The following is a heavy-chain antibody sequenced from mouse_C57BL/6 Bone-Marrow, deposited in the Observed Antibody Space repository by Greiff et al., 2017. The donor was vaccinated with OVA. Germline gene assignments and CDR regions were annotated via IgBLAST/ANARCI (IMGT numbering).Heavy chain of an antibody. D-gene: IGHD1-1*01. CDR3: ARGPHYYGSSSWLAY. J-gene: IGHJ3*01. Sequence: VQLQQSGAELARPGASVKLSCKASGYTFPSYGISWVKQRTGQGLEWIGEIYPRSGNTYYNEKIKGKATLTADKSSSTAYMELRSLTSEDSAVYFCARGPHYYGSSSWLAYWGQGTLVTVSA. CDR2: IYPRSGNT. CDR1: GYTFPSYG. V-gene: IGHV1-81*01.